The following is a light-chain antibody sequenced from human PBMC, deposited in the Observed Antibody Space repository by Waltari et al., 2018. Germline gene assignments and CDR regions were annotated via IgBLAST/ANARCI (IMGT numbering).Light chain of an antibody. CDR2: VNSDRTH. CDR3: QTWGTGVQWV. CDR1: SAFSSYA. V-gene: IGLV4-69*01. J-gene: IGLJ3*02. Sequence: QPVLTQPPSASASLGASVKPTCPLSSAFSSYAVVCHPQQPEKGPRYLMKVNSDRTHTKGGGIPDRFSGSSSGAERYLTLSSLQSDDEADYYCQTWGTGVQWVFGGGSKVTVL.